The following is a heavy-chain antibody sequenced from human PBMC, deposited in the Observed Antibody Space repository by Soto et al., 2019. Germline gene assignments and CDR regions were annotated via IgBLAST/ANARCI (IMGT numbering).Heavy chain of an antibody. Sequence: QVQLQESGPGLVKPSQTLSLTCTVSGGSISSGNYYWSWIRQHPGKGLEWVGYLYYSGSTDYNPSRKSRVTXXIXTXRNQFSLKLTSVTAADTAVYYCARELDSSSWYSVGYWGQGTLVTVSS. D-gene: IGHD6-13*01. CDR2: LYYSGST. CDR1: GGSISSGNYY. CDR3: ARELDSSSWYSVGY. V-gene: IGHV4-31*03. J-gene: IGHJ4*02.